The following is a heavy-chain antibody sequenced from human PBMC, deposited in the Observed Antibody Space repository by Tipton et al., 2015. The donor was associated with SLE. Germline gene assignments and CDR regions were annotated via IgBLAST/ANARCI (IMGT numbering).Heavy chain of an antibody. D-gene: IGHD1-7*01. J-gene: IGHJ4*02. CDR1: DDSISGYY. CDR2: IGHSGST. CDR3: ARGSPTGTTRLDY. V-gene: IGHV4-59*08. Sequence: LRLSCTVSDDSISGYYWSWIRQPPGKGLEWIGYIGHSGSTNYNPSLNSRVTMSIDTSKNQFSLKLTSVTAADTAVYYCARGSPTGTTRLDYWGRGTLVTVSS.